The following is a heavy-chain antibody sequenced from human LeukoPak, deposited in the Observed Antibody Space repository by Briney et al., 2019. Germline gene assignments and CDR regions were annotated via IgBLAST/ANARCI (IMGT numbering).Heavy chain of an antibody. V-gene: IGHV3-48*02. CDR2: SSSSGSTI. D-gene: IGHD5-18*01. CDR1: GFTFSSYS. J-gene: IGHJ4*02. CDR3: ARGGYSYGRPFDH. Sequence: GGSLRLSCAASGFTFSSYSMSWIRQAPGKGLEWVSYSSSSGSTIYYADSVKGRFTISRDNAKNSLYLQMNSLRDEDTAVYYCARGGYSYGRPFDHWGQGTLVTVSS.